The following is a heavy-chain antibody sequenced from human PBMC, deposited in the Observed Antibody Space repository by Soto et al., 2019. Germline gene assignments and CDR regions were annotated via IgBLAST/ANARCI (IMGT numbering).Heavy chain of an antibody. CDR1: GGSVSSGRYY. Sequence: QVQLQESGPGLVKPSETLSLTCTVSGGSVSSGRYYWSWIRQPPGKGLDWIWYIYYSGSTNYNPSLQNRITRSADTPQHQSSLKLSSVTAADTAVYYCARREQLAGYYYYGMDVWGQGTTVTVSS. D-gene: IGHD6-6*01. V-gene: IGHV4-61*01. CDR3: ARREQLAGYYYYGMDV. CDR2: IYYSGST. J-gene: IGHJ6*02.